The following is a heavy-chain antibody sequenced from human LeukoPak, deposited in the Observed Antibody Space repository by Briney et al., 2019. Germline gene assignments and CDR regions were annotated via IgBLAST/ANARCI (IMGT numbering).Heavy chain of an antibody. J-gene: IGHJ4*02. CDR3: ARGRLQASSFFTKTYYFDY. V-gene: IGHV1-8*01. CDR2: MNPNSGNT. D-gene: IGHD3-10*01. CDR1: GYTFTSYD. Sequence: ASVKVSCKASGYTFTSYDINWVRQATGQGLEWMGWMNPNSGNTGYAQKFQGRVTMTRNTSISTAYMVLSSLRSEDTAVYYCARGRLQASSFFTKTYYFDYWGQGTLVTVSS.